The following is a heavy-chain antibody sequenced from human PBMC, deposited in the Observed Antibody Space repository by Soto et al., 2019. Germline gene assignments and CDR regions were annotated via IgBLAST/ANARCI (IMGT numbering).Heavy chain of an antibody. Sequence: EVQLVESGGGLVQPGGSLRLSCAASGFTFSDHYMEWVRQAPGKGLEWVGRIRNEANSYTTEYAASVKGRFTISRDDSXHSLYLQMNSLKTEDTAVYYCARVVRGYDSNYFDYWGQGTLVTVSS. D-gene: IGHD5-12*01. CDR1: GFTFSDHY. V-gene: IGHV3-72*01. CDR3: ARVVRGYDSNYFDY. J-gene: IGHJ4*02. CDR2: IRNEANSYTT.